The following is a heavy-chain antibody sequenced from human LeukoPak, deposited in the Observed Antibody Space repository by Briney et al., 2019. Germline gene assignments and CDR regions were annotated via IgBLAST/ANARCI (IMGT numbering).Heavy chain of an antibody. CDR3: AKELYCSGGSCYSAYYYYGMDV. V-gene: IGHV3-30*18. CDR1: GFTFSSYG. CDR2: ISYDGSNK. D-gene: IGHD2-15*01. Sequence: PGGSLRLSCAASGFTFSSYGMHWVRQAPGRGLEWVAVISYDGSNKYYADSVKGRFTISRDNSKNTLYLQMNSLRAEDTAVYYCAKELYCSGGSCYSAYYYYGMDVWGQGTTVTVSS. J-gene: IGHJ6*02.